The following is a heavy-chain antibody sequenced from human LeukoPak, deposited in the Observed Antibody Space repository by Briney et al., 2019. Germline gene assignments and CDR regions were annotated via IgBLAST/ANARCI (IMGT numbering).Heavy chain of an antibody. V-gene: IGHV3-20*04. Sequence: PGGSLRLSCAASEFTFSSCAMSWVRQAPGKGLEWVSGINWNGGRTGYVDSVKGRFTISRDNSKNTVRLQMNSLRAEDTAVYYCTRDLTVATIRTPLQHWGQGTLLTVSS. D-gene: IGHD5-12*01. CDR2: INWNGGRT. CDR1: EFTFSSCA. CDR3: TRDLTVATIRTPLQH. J-gene: IGHJ1*01.